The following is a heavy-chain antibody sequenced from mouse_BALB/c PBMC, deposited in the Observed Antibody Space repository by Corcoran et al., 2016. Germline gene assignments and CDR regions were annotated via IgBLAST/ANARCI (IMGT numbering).Heavy chain of an antibody. CDR3: ATDY. CDR1: GFNIKDYY. J-gene: IGHJ3*01. V-gene: IGHV14-1*02. CDR2: IDPENGNT. Sequence: EVQLQQSGAELVRPGALVKLSCKASGFNIKDYYMHWVKQRPEQGLEWIGWIDPENGNTIYDPKFQGKASITADTSSNTVYLQLSSLTSEDTAVYYCATDYWGQGTLVTVSA.